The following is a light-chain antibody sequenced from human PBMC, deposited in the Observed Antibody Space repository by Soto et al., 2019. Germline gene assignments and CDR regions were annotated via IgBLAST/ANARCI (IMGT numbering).Light chain of an antibody. Sequence: EIVLTQSPGTLSLSPGERATLSCRASQSVPSNFLAWYQQKPGQAPRLLIYGVSSRATGIPDRFSGSGSGTDFTLTISRLEPEDFAVYYCQQYGSSFTFGPGTKVDIK. CDR2: GVS. V-gene: IGKV3-20*01. J-gene: IGKJ3*01. CDR3: QQYGSSFT. CDR1: QSVPSNF.